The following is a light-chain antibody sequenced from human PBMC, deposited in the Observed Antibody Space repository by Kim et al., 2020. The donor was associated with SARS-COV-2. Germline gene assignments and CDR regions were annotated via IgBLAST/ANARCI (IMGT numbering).Light chain of an antibody. J-gene: IGKJ4*01. CDR2: DAS. CDR3: QQLNSYS. V-gene: IGKV1-9*01. CDR1: QGISGY. Sequence: DIQLTQSPSFLSASVGDRVTITCRASQGISGYLAWYQQKPGKAPKLLIYDASTLRNGVPSRFSGSGSGTQFTLTISSLQPEDFATYYCQQLNSYSFGGGTKVDIK.